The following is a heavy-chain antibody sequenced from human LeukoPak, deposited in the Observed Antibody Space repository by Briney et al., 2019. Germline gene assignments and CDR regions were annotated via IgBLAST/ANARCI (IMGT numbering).Heavy chain of an antibody. D-gene: IGHD6-6*01. Sequence: SETLSLTCTVSGGSISSYYWSWIRQPPGKGLEWIEYIYYSGSTNYNPSLKSRVTMSLDTSKNQFSLTLSSVTAADTAVYYCAREGIYSRSSYFDYWGQGTLVTVSS. CDR3: AREGIYSRSSYFDY. CDR2: IYYSGST. J-gene: IGHJ4*02. CDR1: GGSISSYY. V-gene: IGHV4-59*01.